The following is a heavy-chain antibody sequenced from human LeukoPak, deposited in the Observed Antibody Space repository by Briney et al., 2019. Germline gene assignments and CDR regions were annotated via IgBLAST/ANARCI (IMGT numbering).Heavy chain of an antibody. CDR1: GFNFS. Sequence: GGSLRLSCVGSGFNFSVHWVRQVPGKGLEWLTFIRHDGTDQHYADSVRGRFTISRDNSKNTVYLQMNSPRPEDTALYYCAKDGNWASVSWGQGTLVTVSS. J-gene: IGHJ5*02. V-gene: IGHV3-30*02. CDR3: AKDGNWASVS. D-gene: IGHD7-27*01. CDR2: IRHDGTDQ.